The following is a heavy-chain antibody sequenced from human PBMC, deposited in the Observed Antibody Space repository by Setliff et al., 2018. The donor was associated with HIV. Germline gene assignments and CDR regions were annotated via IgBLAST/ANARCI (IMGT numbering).Heavy chain of an antibody. CDR3: ARVGVRNWNDDGIDY. Sequence: SETLSLTCNVSGDSISSGTYYWGWVRQAPGKGLEWIGSIFYSGDAHYNPSLKRRVTISVDTSKNQLSLKVRTVTAADTALYYCARVGVRNWNDDGIDYWGQGTLVTVSS. CDR1: GDSISSGTYY. CDR2: IFYSGDA. J-gene: IGHJ4*02. V-gene: IGHV4-39*01. D-gene: IGHD1-1*01.